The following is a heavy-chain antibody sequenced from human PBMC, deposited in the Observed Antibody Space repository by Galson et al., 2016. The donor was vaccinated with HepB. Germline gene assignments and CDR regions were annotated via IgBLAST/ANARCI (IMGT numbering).Heavy chain of an antibody. D-gene: IGHD3-16*02. CDR1: GYSFTSYW. CDR2: IYPGDSDI. Sequence: QSGAEVKKPGESLKISCKGSGYSFTSYWIGWVRQMPGKGLEWMGIIYPGDSDIRYSPSFQGQVTISADKSITTAYLQWSSLKASETAMYSCVRRKGLRLGELSLNYWYFDLWGRGTLVTVSS. J-gene: IGHJ2*01. V-gene: IGHV5-51*01. CDR3: VRRKGLRLGELSLNYWYFDL.